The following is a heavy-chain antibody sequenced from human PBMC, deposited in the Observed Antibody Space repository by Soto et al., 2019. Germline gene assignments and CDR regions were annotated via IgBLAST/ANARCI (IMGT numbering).Heavy chain of an antibody. CDR1: GFTFSSYA. J-gene: IGHJ6*02. CDR2: ISGIGGST. Sequence: GGSLRLSCAASGFTFSSYAMNWVRQAPGKGLEGVSAISGIGGSTYYADSVKGRFTISRDNSKNTLYLQMNSLRADDTAVYYCAKPIRGYYDSSGYSNYFGMDVWGQGTTVTVSS. D-gene: IGHD3-22*01. CDR3: AKPIRGYYDSSGYSNYFGMDV. V-gene: IGHV3-23*01.